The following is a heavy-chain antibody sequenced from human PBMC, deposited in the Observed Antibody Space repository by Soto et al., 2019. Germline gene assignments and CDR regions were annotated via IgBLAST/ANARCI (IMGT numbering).Heavy chain of an antibody. CDR1: GFTFGSCG. CDR2: VSPHGANT. Sequence: GGSLRLSCVASGFTFGSCGMNWVRQAPGKGLEWVAGVSPHGANTYYADSVRGRFIISRDDSRNTVSLDMNSLRGDDSAVYYCATEGAKTAWNFDYWGQGTVVTVSS. V-gene: IGHV3-23*01. J-gene: IGHJ4*02. CDR3: ATEGAKTAWNFDY. D-gene: IGHD1-1*01.